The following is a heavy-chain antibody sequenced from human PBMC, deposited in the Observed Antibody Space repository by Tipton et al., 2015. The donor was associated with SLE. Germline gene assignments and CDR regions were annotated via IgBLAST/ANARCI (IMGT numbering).Heavy chain of an antibody. CDR2: IYYSGST. J-gene: IGHJ4*02. Sequence: TLSLTCTVSGGSIRSYCWSWIRQPPGKGLEWIGYIYYSGSTNYNPSLKSRVTISEDTSKNQFSLKLTSVTAADTAVYYCARAPSGSHDFDYWGQGTLVTVSS. V-gene: IGHV4-59*01. CDR1: GGSIRSYC. CDR3: ARAPSGSHDFDY. D-gene: IGHD1-26*01.